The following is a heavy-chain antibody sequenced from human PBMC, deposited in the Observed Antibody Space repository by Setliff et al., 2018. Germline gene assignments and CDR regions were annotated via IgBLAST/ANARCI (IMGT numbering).Heavy chain of an antibody. V-gene: IGHV3-21*01. D-gene: IGHD3-10*01. CDR3: ARDSSHFIRVLDS. Sequence: GGSLRLSCAASGFTFSASTMNWVRQAPGKGLEWVSSISGSSSNFIYYADSVKGRFTISRDNAKNSLFLQMDNLRAEDTAQYFCARDSSHFIRVLDSWGQGTLVTVSS. CDR1: GFTFSAST. J-gene: IGHJ4*02. CDR2: ISGSSSNFI.